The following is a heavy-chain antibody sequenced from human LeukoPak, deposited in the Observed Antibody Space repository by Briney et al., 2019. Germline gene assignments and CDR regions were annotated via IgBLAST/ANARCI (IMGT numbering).Heavy chain of an antibody. CDR3: AKDAQGGYDSSGYPDYFDY. Sequence: GGSLRLSCAASGFIFSSYAMNWVRQAPGKGLEWVSAISGSGGSTYYADSVKGRFTISRDYSKNTLYLQMNSLRAEDTAVYYCAKDAQGGYDSSGYPDYFDYWGQGTLVTVSS. D-gene: IGHD3-22*01. CDR1: GFIFSSYA. CDR2: ISGSGGST. J-gene: IGHJ4*02. V-gene: IGHV3-23*01.